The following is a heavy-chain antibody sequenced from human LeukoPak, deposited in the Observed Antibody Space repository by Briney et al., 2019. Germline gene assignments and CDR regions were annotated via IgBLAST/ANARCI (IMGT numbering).Heavy chain of an antibody. V-gene: IGHV3-21*01. CDR1: GFTFSSYS. Sequence: PGGSLRLSCAASGFTFSSYSMNWVRQAPGKGLEWVSSISSSSSYIYYADSVKGRFTISRDNAKNSLYLQMNSLRAEDTAVYYCASIRDSYGYEPFYTDVWGQGTTVIVSS. D-gene: IGHD5-18*01. CDR3: ASIRDSYGYEPFYTDV. CDR2: ISSSSSYI. J-gene: IGHJ6*02.